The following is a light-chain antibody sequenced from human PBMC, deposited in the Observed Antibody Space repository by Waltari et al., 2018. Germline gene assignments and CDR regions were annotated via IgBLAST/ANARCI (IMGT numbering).Light chain of an antibody. Sequence: EIVLTQSPGTLSLSPGERVTLSCRASQSVSKYLAWYQQKPGQAPRLLIYDASTRATGIPDRFSGSGWGTDFSLTISRLEPEDFAVYYCQKYGTLPATFGQGTKVQ. V-gene: IGKV3-20*01. J-gene: IGKJ1*01. CDR3: QKYGTLPAT. CDR2: DAS. CDR1: QSVSKY.